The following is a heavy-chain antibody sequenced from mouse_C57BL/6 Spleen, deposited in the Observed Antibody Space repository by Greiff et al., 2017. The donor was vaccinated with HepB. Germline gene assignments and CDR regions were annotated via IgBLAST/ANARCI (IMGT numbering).Heavy chain of an antibody. V-gene: IGHV5-4*03. J-gene: IGHJ3*01. CDR1: GFTFSSYA. CDR3: ARGRGFAY. Sequence: DVKLVESGGGLVKPGGSLNLSCAASGFTFSSYAMSWVRQTPEKRLEWVATISDGGSYTYYPDNVKGRFTISRDNAKNNLYLQMSHLKSEDTAMYYCARGRGFAYWGQGTLVTVSA. CDR2: ISDGGSYT.